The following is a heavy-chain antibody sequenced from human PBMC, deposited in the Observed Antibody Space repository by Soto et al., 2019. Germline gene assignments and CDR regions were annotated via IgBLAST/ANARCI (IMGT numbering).Heavy chain of an antibody. Sequence: SETLSLTXGVSAGSLSGATYSWNWIRQPPGKGLEWIGYIFPSGTTYYNPSLKSRVTISIDVSKNQFSLSLRSLTAADTAVYYCARSREFDYWSQGTLVTVSS. J-gene: IGHJ4*02. CDR1: AGSLSGATYS. V-gene: IGHV4-30-2*01. CDR2: IFPSGTT. CDR3: ARSREFDY.